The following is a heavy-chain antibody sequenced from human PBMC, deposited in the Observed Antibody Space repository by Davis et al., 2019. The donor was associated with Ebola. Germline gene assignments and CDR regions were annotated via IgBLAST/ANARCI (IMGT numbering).Heavy chain of an antibody. CDR3: ARATGYCSSTSCYEGDYYYYYGMDV. CDR1: GYSFTSYW. CDR2: IYPGDSDT. V-gene: IGHV5-51*01. Sequence: GESLKISCKGSGYSFTSYWIGWVRQMPGKGLEWMGIIYPGDSDTRYSPSFQGQVTISADKSISTAYLQWSSLKASDTAMYYCARATGYCSSTSCYEGDYYYYYGMDVWGQGTTVTVSS. D-gene: IGHD2-2*01. J-gene: IGHJ6*02.